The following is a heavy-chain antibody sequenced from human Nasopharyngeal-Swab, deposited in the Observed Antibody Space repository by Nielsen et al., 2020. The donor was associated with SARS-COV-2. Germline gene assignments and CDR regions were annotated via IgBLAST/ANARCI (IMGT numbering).Heavy chain of an antibody. CDR2: ISYDGSNK. V-gene: IGHV3-30-3*01. J-gene: IGHJ6*02. CDR1: GFTFSSYA. Sequence: GGSLRLSCAASGFTFSSYAMHWVRQAPGKGLEWVAVISYDGSNKYYADSVKGRFTISRDNAKNSLYLQMNSLRAEDTAVYYCARVFNRVSEIAAADPNIYYYYGMDVWGQGTTVTVSS. D-gene: IGHD6-13*01. CDR3: ARVFNRVSEIAAADPNIYYYYGMDV.